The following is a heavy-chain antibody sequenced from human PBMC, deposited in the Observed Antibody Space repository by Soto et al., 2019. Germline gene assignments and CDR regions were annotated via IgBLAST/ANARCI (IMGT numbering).Heavy chain of an antibody. J-gene: IGHJ3*02. V-gene: IGHV3-23*01. CDR2: ISPGLSFI. Sequence: GGSLRLSCAASGFNFNDYQIHWVRQAPGEGLEWVSGISPGLSFIYYADSVKGRFTISRDNSKNTLYLQMNSLRAEDTAVYYCARDGGLYRSGWYTNAFDIWGQGTMVTVSS. D-gene: IGHD6-19*01. CDR3: ARDGGLYRSGWYTNAFDI. CDR1: GFNFNDYQ.